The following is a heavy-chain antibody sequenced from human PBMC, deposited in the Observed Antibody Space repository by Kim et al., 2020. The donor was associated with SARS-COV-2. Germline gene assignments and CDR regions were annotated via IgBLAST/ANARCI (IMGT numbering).Heavy chain of an antibody. CDR3: ARDRYSSSLFYYYYGMDV. D-gene: IGHD6-6*01. J-gene: IGHJ6*02. V-gene: IGHV3-11*05. CDR2: ISSSSSYT. CDR1: GFTFSDYY. Sequence: GGSLRLSCAASGFTFSDYYMSWIRQAPGKGLEWVSYISSSSSYTNYADSVKGRFTISRDNAKNSLYLQMNSLRAEDTAVYYCARDRYSSSLFYYYYGMDVWGQGTTVTVSS.